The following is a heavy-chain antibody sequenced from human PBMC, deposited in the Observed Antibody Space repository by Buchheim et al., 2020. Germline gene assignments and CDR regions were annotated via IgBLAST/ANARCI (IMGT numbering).Heavy chain of an antibody. Sequence: QVQLVESGGGVVQPGRSLRLSCAASGFTFSSYGMHWVRQAPGKGLEWVAVISYDGSNKYYADSVKGRFTISRDNSKNTLYLQMNSLRAEDTAVYYCAKDLHRTYGIVEGFWYYYYYGMDVWGQGTT. CDR3: AKDLHRTYGIVEGFWYYYYYGMDV. CDR2: ISYDGSNK. V-gene: IGHV3-30*18. D-gene: IGHD1-26*01. J-gene: IGHJ6*02. CDR1: GFTFSSYG.